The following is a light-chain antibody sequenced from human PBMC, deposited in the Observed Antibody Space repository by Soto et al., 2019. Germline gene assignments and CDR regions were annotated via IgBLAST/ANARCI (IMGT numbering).Light chain of an antibody. CDR1: QSISNW. CDR3: QQYKSYGT. Sequence: DIQLTQSPSTLSASGGDRVTITCRASQSISNWLAWSQQKPGKATKLLLYKASSLESGLPSRLSGIGSGTEFTLTISSMTPDDVATDSCQQYKSYGTFGQGTKLEIK. J-gene: IGKJ2*02. CDR2: KAS. V-gene: IGKV1-5*03.